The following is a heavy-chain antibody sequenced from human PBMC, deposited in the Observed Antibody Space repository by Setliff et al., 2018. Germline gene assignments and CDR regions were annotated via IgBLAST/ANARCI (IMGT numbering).Heavy chain of an antibody. CDR1: GYTFTSYG. D-gene: IGHD2-21*02. CDR3: ARVRPCGADCSAGVGGPFDFDF. V-gene: IGHV1-18*01. Sequence: ASVKVSCKASGYTFTSYGVSWVRQAPGQGLEWMGWISAYNGNRRYAQRLQGRVTVTTDTSTNTVYMELRSLRSDDTALYYCARVRPCGADCSAGVGGPFDFDFWGQGTLVTVSS. J-gene: IGHJ4*02. CDR2: ISAYNGNR.